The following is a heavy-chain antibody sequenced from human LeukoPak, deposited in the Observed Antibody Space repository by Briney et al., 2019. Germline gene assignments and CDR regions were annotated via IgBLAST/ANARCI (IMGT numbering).Heavy chain of an antibody. CDR3: AKNPAIVGATIYYMDV. Sequence: PSETLSLTCAVYGGSFSGYYWSWIRQPPGKGLEWIGEINHSGSTNYNPSLKSRVTISVDTSKNQFSLKLSSVTAADTAVYYCAKNPAIVGATIYYMDVWGKGTTVTVSS. CDR2: INHSGST. D-gene: IGHD1-26*01. V-gene: IGHV4-34*01. CDR1: GGSFSGYY. J-gene: IGHJ6*03.